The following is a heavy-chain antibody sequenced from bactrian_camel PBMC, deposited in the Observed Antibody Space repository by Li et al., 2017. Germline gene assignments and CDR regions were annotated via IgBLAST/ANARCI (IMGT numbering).Heavy chain of an antibody. V-gene: IGHV3-3*01. J-gene: IGHJ4*01. CDR1: DNPYSASC. Sequence: VQLVESGGGPVQAGGSLRLSCSVSDNPYSASCMGWFHQAPGREREAVATIDLGDGTAWYADSVRGRFTISQDAAEKTTYLQMITLKPEDTAMYYCAADMRWSLALSSNEYNYWGQGTQVTVS. D-gene: IGHD2*01. CDR2: IDLGDGTA. CDR3: AADMRWSLALSSNEYNY.